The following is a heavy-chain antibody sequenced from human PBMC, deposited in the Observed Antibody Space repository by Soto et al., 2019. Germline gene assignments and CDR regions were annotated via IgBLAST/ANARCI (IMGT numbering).Heavy chain of an antibody. Sequence: QVQLVQSGAEVKKPGSSVKVSCKASGGTFSSYAISWVRQAPGQGLEWMGGIIPISGTANYAQKFQGRVTITADESTSTAKMELSSLRSEDKAVYYCATSQGSSTSLEIYYYYYYGMDVWGQGTTVTVSS. CDR2: IIPISGTA. CDR3: ATSQGSSTSLEIYYYYYYGMDV. J-gene: IGHJ6*02. V-gene: IGHV1-69*01. CDR1: GGTFSSYA. D-gene: IGHD2-2*01.